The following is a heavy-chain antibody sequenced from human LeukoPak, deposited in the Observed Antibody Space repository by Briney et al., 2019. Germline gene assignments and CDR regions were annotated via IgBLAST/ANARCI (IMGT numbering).Heavy chain of an antibody. J-gene: IGHJ4*02. CDR2: ISSSGSTI. Sequence: PGGSLRLSCAASGFTFSTYEMNWVRQAPGKGLEWISYISSSGSTINYADSVKGRFTISRDNAKDSLYLQMNSLRAEDTAIYYCARVSYSSSYSFDSWGQGSLVTVSS. CDR1: GFTFSTYE. CDR3: ARVSYSSSYSFDS. D-gene: IGHD6-6*01. V-gene: IGHV3-48*03.